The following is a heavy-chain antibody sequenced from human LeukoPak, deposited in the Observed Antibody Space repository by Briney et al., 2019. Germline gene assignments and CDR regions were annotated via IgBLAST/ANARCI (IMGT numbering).Heavy chain of an antibody. CDR1: GFTFSTYA. CDR3: ARGHSSGLYYFDY. V-gene: IGHV3-23*01. CDR2: LSSIGVHT. D-gene: IGHD6-19*01. Sequence: PGGSLRLSCAASGFTFSTYAMSWVRQAPGKGLEWVSGLSSIGVHTYYADSVKGRFTISRDISKNTLYLQMNSLRADDTAVYYCARGHSSGLYYFDYWGQGTLVIVSS. J-gene: IGHJ4*02.